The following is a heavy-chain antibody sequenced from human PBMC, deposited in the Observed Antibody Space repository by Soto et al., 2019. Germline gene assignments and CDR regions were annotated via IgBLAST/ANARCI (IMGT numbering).Heavy chain of an antibody. CDR3: AKACPSGKNCFYADY. D-gene: IGHD3-16*01. Sequence: QVQLVESGGGVVQPGKSLRLSCAASGFTFSSNGMHWVRQAPGKGLEWVAVISSDGSNKFYANPRKGRFTISRDNSKNKLYLQMNNLRPEDTAVYYCAKACPSGKNCFYADYWGQGTLVTVSS. CDR1: GFTFSSNG. CDR2: ISSDGSNK. V-gene: IGHV3-30*18. J-gene: IGHJ4*02.